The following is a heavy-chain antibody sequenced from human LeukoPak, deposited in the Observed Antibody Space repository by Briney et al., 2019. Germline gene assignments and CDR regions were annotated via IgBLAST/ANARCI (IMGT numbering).Heavy chain of an antibody. Sequence: GGSLRLSCAASGFTFSSYSMNWVRQAPGKALEWASSISSSSSYIYYADSVKGRFTISRDNAKNSLYLQMNSLRAEDTAVYYCASQLWFGESYFDYWGQGTLVTVSS. CDR3: ASQLWFGESYFDY. CDR2: ISSSSSYI. V-gene: IGHV3-21*01. CDR1: GFTFSSYS. D-gene: IGHD3-10*01. J-gene: IGHJ4*02.